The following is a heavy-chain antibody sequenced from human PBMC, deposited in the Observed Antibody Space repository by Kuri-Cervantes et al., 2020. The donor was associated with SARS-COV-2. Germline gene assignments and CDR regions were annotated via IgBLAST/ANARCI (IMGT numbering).Heavy chain of an antibody. Sequence: GESLKISCAASGFTFSSYAMHWVRQAPGKGLEWVAVISYDGSNKYYADSVKGRFTIARDNSKNTLYLQMNSLRAEDTAVYYCASATNDFWSGFYPHYFYYYGMDVWGQGTTVTVSS. CDR1: GFTFSSYA. J-gene: IGHJ6*02. V-gene: IGHV3-30-3*01. CDR2: ISYDGSNK. CDR3: ASATNDFWSGFYPHYFYYYGMDV. D-gene: IGHD3-3*01.